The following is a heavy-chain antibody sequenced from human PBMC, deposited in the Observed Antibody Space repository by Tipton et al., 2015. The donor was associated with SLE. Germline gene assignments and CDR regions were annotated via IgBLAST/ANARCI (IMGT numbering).Heavy chain of an antibody. CDR1: GFTFSSYE. J-gene: IGHJ1*01. D-gene: IGHD3-9*01. CDR3: ARGDIGAAEYFQH. Sequence: SLRLSCAASGFTFSSYEMNWVRQAPGKGLEWVAHISNSGSIIYYADSVKGRFTISRDNAKNSLYLQMNSLRAEDTAVYYCARGDIGAAEYFQHWGQGTLVTVSS. CDR2: ISNSGSII. V-gene: IGHV3-48*03.